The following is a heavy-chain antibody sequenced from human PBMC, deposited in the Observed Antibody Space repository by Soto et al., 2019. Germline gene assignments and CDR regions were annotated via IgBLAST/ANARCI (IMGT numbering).Heavy chain of an antibody. D-gene: IGHD1-26*01. J-gene: IGHJ4*02. CDR2: ISYDGNHK. CDR3: ARWEQPLFDY. V-gene: IGHV3-30-3*01. CDR1: GFTYSTYT. Sequence: QVQLVESGGGVVQPGRSLRLSCAASGFTYSTYTMHWVRQAPGKGLEWVAVISYDGNHKYYTDSVKGRFTISRDTSTNTLYLQMNSLRAEDTAVYYCARWEQPLFDYWGQGTLVTVSS.